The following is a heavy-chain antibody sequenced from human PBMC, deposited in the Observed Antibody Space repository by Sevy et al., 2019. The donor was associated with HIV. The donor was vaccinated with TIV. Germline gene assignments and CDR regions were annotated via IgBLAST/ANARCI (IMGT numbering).Heavy chain of an antibody. V-gene: IGHV3-23*01. Sequence: GGSLRLSCAASGFTFSSYAMSWVRQAPGKGLEWVSAISGSGGSTYYADPVKGRFTISRDNSKNTLYLQMNSLRAEDTAVYYCAKDLMRIFGVVISFYYYGMDVWGQGTTVTVSS. CDR3: AKDLMRIFGVVISFYYYGMDV. J-gene: IGHJ6*02. CDR2: ISGSGGST. CDR1: GFTFSSYA. D-gene: IGHD3-3*01.